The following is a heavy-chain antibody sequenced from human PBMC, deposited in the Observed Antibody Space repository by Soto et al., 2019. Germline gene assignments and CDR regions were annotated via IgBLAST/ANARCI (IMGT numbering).Heavy chain of an antibody. CDR3: ARQQQLDPYYYYGMDV. V-gene: IGHV1-2*04. CDR1: GYTVTGYY. Sequence: ASVKVSCKASGYTVTGYYMHWVRQAPGQGLEWMGWINLNSGGTNYAQKFQGWVTMTRDTSISTAYMELSRLRPDDTAVYYCARQQQLDPYYYYGMDVWGQGTTVTVSS. J-gene: IGHJ6*02. CDR2: INLNSGGT. D-gene: IGHD6-13*01.